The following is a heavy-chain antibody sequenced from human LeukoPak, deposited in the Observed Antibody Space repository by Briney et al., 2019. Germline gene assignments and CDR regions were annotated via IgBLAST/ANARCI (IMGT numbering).Heavy chain of an antibody. J-gene: IGHJ6*03. CDR3: AREIVGAVGNYYYYYMDV. Sequence: PGGSLRLSCAASGFTFSSYWMSCVRQAPGKGLEWVAKIKQDGSEKYYVDSVKGRFTISRDNAKNSLYLQMNSLRAEDTAVYYCAREIVGAVGNYYYYYMDVWGKGTTVTVSS. V-gene: IGHV3-7*01. CDR2: IKQDGSEK. CDR1: GFTFSSYW. D-gene: IGHD1-26*01.